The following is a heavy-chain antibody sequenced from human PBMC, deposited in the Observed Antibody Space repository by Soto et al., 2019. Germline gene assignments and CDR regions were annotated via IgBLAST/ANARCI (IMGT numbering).Heavy chain of an antibody. CDR2: IIPIFGTA. CDR1: GGTFSSYA. D-gene: IGHD3-22*01. Sequence: SVKVSCKASGGTFSSYAISWVRQAPGQGLEWMGGIIPIFGTANYAQKFQGRVTITADKSTSTAYMELSSLRSEDTAVYYCARHYYDSSGYYYGIAYAFDIWGQGTMVTVSS. J-gene: IGHJ3*02. V-gene: IGHV1-69*06. CDR3: ARHYYDSSGYYYGIAYAFDI.